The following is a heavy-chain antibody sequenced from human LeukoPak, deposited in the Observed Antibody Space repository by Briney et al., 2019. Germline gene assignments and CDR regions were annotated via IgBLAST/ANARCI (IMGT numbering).Heavy chain of an antibody. CDR2: IARDGGAK. CDR3: AREATWGQWYFDH. Sequence: PGGSLRLSCVASGFSFSNHGMQWVRQAPGKGLEWVSVIARDGGAKFYADSVKGRFTLSRDNSKNMFFLQMNFLTVEDTAIYYCAREATWGQWYFDHWGQGTPVTVSS. CDR1: GFSFSNHG. V-gene: IGHV3-30*03. D-gene: IGHD6-19*01. J-gene: IGHJ4*02.